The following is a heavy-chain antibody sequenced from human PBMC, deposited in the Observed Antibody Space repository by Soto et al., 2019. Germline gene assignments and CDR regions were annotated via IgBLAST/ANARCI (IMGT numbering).Heavy chain of an antibody. CDR3: ARGPGGGPFDY. CDR1: GFTFSSYA. Sequence: QVQLVESGGGVVQPGRSLRLSCAASGFTFSSYAMHWVRQAPGKGLEWVAVISYDGSNKYYADSVKGRFTISRDNSKNTLYLQMNSLRAEDTAVYYCARGPGGGPFDYWGQGTLVTVSS. D-gene: IGHD3-16*01. CDR2: ISYDGSNK. V-gene: IGHV3-30-3*01. J-gene: IGHJ4*02.